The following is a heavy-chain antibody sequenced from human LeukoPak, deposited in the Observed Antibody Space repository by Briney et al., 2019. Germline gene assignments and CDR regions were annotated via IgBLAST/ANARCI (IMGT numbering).Heavy chain of an antibody. Sequence: GGSLRLSCAASGFTFRNYAMTWVRQAPGKGLEWVSGISGSGDNTYCADSVKGRFTISRDNSKSTLYLQMHSLRAEDTAVYYCAKGASGWFGWYIGLWGRGTLVTVSS. J-gene: IGHJ2*01. CDR2: ISGSGDNT. D-gene: IGHD6-19*01. CDR1: GFTFRNYA. V-gene: IGHV3-23*01. CDR3: AKGASGWFGWYIGL.